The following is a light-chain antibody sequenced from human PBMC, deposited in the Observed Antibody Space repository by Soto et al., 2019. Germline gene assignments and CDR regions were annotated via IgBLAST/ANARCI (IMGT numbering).Light chain of an antibody. V-gene: IGKV1-13*02. Sequence: IEMTQCPSSLSASVGDRVTLTCRASQGIRTNLDWYQQKPGIAPKLLIYDASSLESGVPQRFSGSGSWTEFTLTISSLQPDDFATYYCQQYSSYPSLTFGGGTEVDI. CDR1: QGIRTN. J-gene: IGKJ4*01. CDR2: DAS. CDR3: QQYSSYPSLT.